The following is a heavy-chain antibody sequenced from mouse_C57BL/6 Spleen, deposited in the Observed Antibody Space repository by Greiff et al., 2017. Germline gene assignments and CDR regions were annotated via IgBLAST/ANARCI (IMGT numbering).Heavy chain of an antibody. D-gene: IGHD1-1*01. V-gene: IGHV1-64*01. Sequence: VQLQQPGAELVKPGASVKLSCKASGYTFTSYWMHWVKQRPGQGLEWIGMIHPNSGSTNYNEKFKSKATLTVDKSSSTAYMQLSSLTSEDSAVYYCARYGTSGYCDVWGTGTTVTVSS. J-gene: IGHJ1*03. CDR2: IHPNSGST. CDR1: GYTFTSYW. CDR3: ARYGTSGYCDV.